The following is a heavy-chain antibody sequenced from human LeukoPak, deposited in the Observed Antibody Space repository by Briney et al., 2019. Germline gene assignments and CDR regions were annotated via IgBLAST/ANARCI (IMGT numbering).Heavy chain of an antibody. V-gene: IGHV5-51*01. CDR1: GYSFTNYW. D-gene: IGHD1-1*01. Sequence: GESLKISCKGSGYSFTNYWIGWVRQMPGKGLEWMGIIHPGGSDTRCSPSFQGQVTMSADESITTAYLQWSTLKASDSGMYYCARGGTNRVGSSDYWGQGTLVTVSS. CDR2: IHPGGSDT. J-gene: IGHJ4*02. CDR3: ARGGTNRVGSSDY.